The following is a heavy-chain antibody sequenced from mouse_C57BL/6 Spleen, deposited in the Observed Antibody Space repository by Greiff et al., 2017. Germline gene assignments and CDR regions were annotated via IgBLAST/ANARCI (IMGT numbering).Heavy chain of an antibody. CDR2: INPNYGTT. D-gene: IGHD5-2*01. CDR1: GYTFTDYN. V-gene: IGHV1-39*01. CDR3: ASYPILGNTGAY. J-gene: IGHJ3*01. Sequence: EVQLQQSGPELVKPGASVKISCKASGYTFTDYNMNWVKQSDGKSLEWIGEINPNYGTTSYNQKFKGKATLTVDQSSSTAYMQLNSLTSEDSAVYYCASYPILGNTGAYWGQGTTVTVSA.